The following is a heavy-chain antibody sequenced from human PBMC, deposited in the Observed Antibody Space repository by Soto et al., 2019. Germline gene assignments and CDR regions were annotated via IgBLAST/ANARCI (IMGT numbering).Heavy chain of an antibody. CDR2: IAYDGINQ. V-gene: IGHV3-30-3*01. Sequence: QVQLVESGGGLVQPGRSLRLSCAASGFTFRTYAMHWVRQVPRAPGKGLAGVAVIAYDGINQFYADSVRGRFTISRDDSKNTLYLQMNSLRADDTAVYYWARDYYSTTGRNSGFDDWGQGTLVTVSS. D-gene: IGHD2-8*01. J-gene: IGHJ4*02. CDR1: GFTFRTYA. CDR3: ARDYYSTTGRNSGFDD.